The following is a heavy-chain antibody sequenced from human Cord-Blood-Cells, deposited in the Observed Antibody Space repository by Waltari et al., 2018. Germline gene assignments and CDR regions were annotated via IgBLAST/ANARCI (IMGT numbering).Heavy chain of an antibody. CDR1: RFPVRSPG. Sequence: QVPLVESGGGVVQTGRSLRLAGAAPRFPVRSPGMPCVREAPGKGLEWLAVISYDGSNKYYADSVKGRFTISRDNSKNTLYLQMNSLRAEDMAVYYCAKSLGVVVVAADYWGQGTLVTVSS. V-gene: IGHV3-30*18. CDR2: ISYDGSNK. CDR3: AKSLGVVVVAADY. J-gene: IGHJ4*02. D-gene: IGHD2-15*01.